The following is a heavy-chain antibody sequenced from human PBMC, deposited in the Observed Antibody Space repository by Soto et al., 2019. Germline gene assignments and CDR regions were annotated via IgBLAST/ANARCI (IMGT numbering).Heavy chain of an antibody. V-gene: IGHV4-30-4*01. CDR1: GGSISSGDYY. J-gene: IGHJ4*02. D-gene: IGHD1-1*01. CDR2: IYYSGST. CDR3: ATNLAPTRGGDYVDY. Sequence: QVQLQESGPGLVKPSQTLSLTCTVSGGSISSGDYYWSWIRQPPGKGLEWIGYIYYSGSTYYNPSLKSRVTIXXDXSXXQFSLKLSSVTAADTAVYYCATNLAPTRGGDYVDYWGQGTLVTVSS.